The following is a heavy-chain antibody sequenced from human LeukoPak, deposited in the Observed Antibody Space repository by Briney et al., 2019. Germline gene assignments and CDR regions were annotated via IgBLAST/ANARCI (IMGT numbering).Heavy chain of an antibody. CDR1: GGSISSGDYY. Sequence: PSQTLSLTCTVSGGSISSGDYYWSWIRQPPGKGLEWIGYIYYSGSTYYNPSLKSRVTISVDTSKDQFSLKLSSVTAADTAVYYCAGDTAMVGFDYWGQGTLVTVSS. CDR3: AGDTAMVGFDY. J-gene: IGHJ4*02. V-gene: IGHV4-30-4*01. D-gene: IGHD5-18*01. CDR2: IYYSGST.